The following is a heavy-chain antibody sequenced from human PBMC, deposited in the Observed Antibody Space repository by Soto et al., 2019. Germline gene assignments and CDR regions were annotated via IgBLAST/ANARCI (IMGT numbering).Heavy chain of an antibody. Sequence: QVQLVESGGGVVQPGGSLRLSCAASGFTFSSYGMHWVRQAPGKGLEWVAVIWYDGNNKYYADSVKGRFTISRDNSNNTLYVQMTSLRAEYTAVYYCARGLHSLFDYWGQGTLVTVSS. CDR2: IWYDGNNK. D-gene: IGHD2-21*01. CDR1: GFTFSSYG. V-gene: IGHV3-33*01. CDR3: ARGLHSLFDY. J-gene: IGHJ4*02.